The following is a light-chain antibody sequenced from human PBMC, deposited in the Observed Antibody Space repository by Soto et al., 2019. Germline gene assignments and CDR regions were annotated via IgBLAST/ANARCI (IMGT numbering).Light chain of an antibody. CDR1: SANLGAPYD. CDR3: QSYDSSLSGYV. CDR2: GNN. V-gene: IGLV1-40*01. J-gene: IGLJ1*01. Sequence: QSPLTQPPSVSGAPGQTVIISCRGSSANLGAPYDVNWFRQLPGTVPRLLIYGNNNRPSGVPDQFSGSKSGTSASLAITGLQAEDEADYYCQSYDSSLSGYVFGTGTKVTVL.